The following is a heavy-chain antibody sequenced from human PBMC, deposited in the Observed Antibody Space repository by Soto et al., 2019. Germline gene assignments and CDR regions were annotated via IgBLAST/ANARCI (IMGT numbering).Heavy chain of an antibody. V-gene: IGHV3-30-3*01. D-gene: IGHD2-2*02. CDR1: GFGFGGKT. CDR2: IAPDGSQI. Sequence: GGSLRLSCAASGFGFGGKTMYWVRQAPGRGLEWVALIAPDGSQIYYADSVKGRFTISRDNSKNTLYLQMDSLRAEDTSLYLCATDIHATWLLNSWGQGTLVTVS. J-gene: IGHJ5*02. CDR3: ATDIHATWLLNS.